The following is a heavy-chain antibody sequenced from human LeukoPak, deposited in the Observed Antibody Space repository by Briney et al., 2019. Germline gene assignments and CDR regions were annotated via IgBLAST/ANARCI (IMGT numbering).Heavy chain of an antibody. V-gene: IGHV4-39*01. J-gene: IGHJ6*02. CDR3: ARQDSSGWYLLYHYGMDV. CDR1: GGSISSSSYY. CDR2: IYYSGST. Sequence: SETLSLTCTVSGGSISSSSYYWGWIRQPPGKGLEWIGSIYYSGSTYYNPSLKSRVTISVDTSKNQFSLKLSSVTAADTAVYYCARQDSSGWYLLYHYGMDVWGQGTTVTVSS. D-gene: IGHD6-19*01.